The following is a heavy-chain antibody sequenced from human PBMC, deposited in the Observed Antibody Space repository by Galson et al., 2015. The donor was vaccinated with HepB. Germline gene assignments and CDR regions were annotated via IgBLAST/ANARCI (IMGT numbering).Heavy chain of an antibody. Sequence: SLRLSCAASGFTVSSNYMSWVRQAPGKGLEWVSVIYSGGSTYYADSVKGQFTISRDNSKNTLYLQMNSLRAEDTAVYYCARSPSYSYSSSWLDYWGQGTLVTVSS. CDR2: IYSGGST. D-gene: IGHD6-13*01. J-gene: IGHJ4*02. CDR1: GFTVSSNY. CDR3: ARSPSYSYSSSWLDY. V-gene: IGHV3-53*01.